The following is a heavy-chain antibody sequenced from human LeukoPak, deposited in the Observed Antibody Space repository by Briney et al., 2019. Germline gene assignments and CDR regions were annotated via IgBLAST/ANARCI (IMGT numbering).Heavy chain of an antibody. J-gene: IGHJ4*02. V-gene: IGHV3-48*01. CDR2: ISSSGSTI. CDR3: AKKGATTGDFDY. D-gene: IGHD1-26*01. CDR1: GIIFSSYS. Sequence: GGSLRLSCAVSGIIFSSYSMNWVRQAPGKGLEWVSYISSSGSTIYYADSVKGRFTISRDNSKNTLYLQMNSLRAEDTAVYYCAKKGATTGDFDYWGQGTLVTVSS.